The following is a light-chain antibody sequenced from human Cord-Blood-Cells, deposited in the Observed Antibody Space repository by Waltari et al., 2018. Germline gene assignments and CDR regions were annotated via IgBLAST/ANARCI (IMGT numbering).Light chain of an antibody. V-gene: IGKV3-15*01. Sequence: EIVMTQSPATLSVSPGERATLSCRASQSVSSNLAWYQQKTGQAPRLLIYGASTRATGIPARFSGSGSGTDVTLTISSLQSEDFAVYYCQQYNNWPPLTFGGGTKVEIK. CDR1: QSVSSN. J-gene: IGKJ4*01. CDR2: GAS. CDR3: QQYNNWPPLT.